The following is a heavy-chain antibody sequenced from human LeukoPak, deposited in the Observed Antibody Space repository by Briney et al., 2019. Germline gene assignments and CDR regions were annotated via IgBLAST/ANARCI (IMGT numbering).Heavy chain of an antibody. CDR1: GFTFSSYA. CDR2: ISGSGGST. CDR3: AKDAVPYSNNAPLFDY. V-gene: IGHV3-23*01. J-gene: IGHJ4*02. D-gene: IGHD4-11*01. Sequence: GGSLRLSCAASGFTFSSYAMSWVRQAPGKGLEWVSAISGSGGSTYYADSVKGRFTISRDNSKNTLYLQMNSLRAEDTAVYYCAKDAVPYSNNAPLFDYWGQGTLVTVSS.